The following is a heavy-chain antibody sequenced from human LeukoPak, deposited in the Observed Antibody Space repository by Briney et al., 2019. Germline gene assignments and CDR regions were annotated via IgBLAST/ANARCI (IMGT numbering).Heavy chain of an antibody. J-gene: IGHJ4*02. CDR3: AREVATRLRSLWDY. Sequence: KPGGSLRLSCAASGFAFSDYYMSWIRQAPGRGLEWVSYISSSGGTIYYADSVKGRFTISRDNAKNSLYLQMDSLRAEDTAVYYCAREVATRLRSLWDYWGQGTLVTVSS. D-gene: IGHD5-12*01. CDR2: ISSSGGTI. CDR1: GFAFSDYY. V-gene: IGHV3-11*04.